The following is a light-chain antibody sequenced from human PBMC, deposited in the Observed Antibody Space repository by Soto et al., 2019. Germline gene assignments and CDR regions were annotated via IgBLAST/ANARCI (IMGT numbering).Light chain of an antibody. J-gene: IGLJ2*01. CDR2: YDN. CDR1: NIGSLS. Sequence: SYELTQSPSVSVAPGKTARITCGENNIGSLSVHWYQQKPGQAPVLVIYYDNDRPSGIPERFSGSNSGNTATLTISRVEAGDEADYYCQVWDSSGDVVFGGGTKLTVL. V-gene: IGLV3-21*04. CDR3: QVWDSSGDVV.